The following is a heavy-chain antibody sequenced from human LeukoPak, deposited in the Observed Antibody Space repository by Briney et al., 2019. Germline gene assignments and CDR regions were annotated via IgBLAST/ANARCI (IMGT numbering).Heavy chain of an antibody. CDR3: ARLAADSSDY. CDR2: MYSSGST. J-gene: IGHJ4*02. D-gene: IGHD6-13*01. Sequence: SETLSLTCTVSGGSISSSSYYWGWIRQPPGKGLEWIGSMYSSGSTYYNPSFRSRVTISVDTSKNQFSLKLSSVTAADTAVYYCARLAADSSDYWGQGTLVTVSS. CDR1: GGSISSSSYY. V-gene: IGHV4-39*01.